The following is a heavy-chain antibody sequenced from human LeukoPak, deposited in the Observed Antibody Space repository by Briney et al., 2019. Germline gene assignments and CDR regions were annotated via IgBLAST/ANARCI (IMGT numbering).Heavy chain of an antibody. Sequence: PGGSLRLSCAASGFTVSSNYMSWVRQAPGKGLEWVSVIYSGGSTYYADSVKGRFTISRDTSKNTLYLQMNSLRADDTAVYYCAKDGDNTQRDFESWGQGTLVTVSS. V-gene: IGHV3-53*01. J-gene: IGHJ4*02. CDR2: IYSGGST. CDR3: AKDGDNTQRDFES. D-gene: IGHD7-27*01. CDR1: GFTVSSNY.